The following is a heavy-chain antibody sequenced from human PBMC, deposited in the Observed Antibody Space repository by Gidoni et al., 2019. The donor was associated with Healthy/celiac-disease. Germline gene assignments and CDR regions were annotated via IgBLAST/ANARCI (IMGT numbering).Heavy chain of an antibody. CDR2: IIPILGIA. V-gene: IGHV1-69*04. CDR3: ARTTLIVGATMAALDY. CDR1: GGTFSSYA. Sequence: QVQLVQSGAEVKKPGSSVKVSCKASGGTFSSYAISWVRQAPGQGLEWMGRIIPILGIANYAQKFQGRVTITADKSTSTAYMELSSLRSEDTAVYYCARTTLIVGATMAALDYWGQGTLVTVSS. J-gene: IGHJ4*02. D-gene: IGHD1-26*01.